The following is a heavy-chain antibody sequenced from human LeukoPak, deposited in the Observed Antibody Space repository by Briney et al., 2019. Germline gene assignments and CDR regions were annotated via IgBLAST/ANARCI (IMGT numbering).Heavy chain of an antibody. J-gene: IGHJ4*02. CDR3: ASRSLHYGFRTSFGY. CDR2: INHSGTT. Sequence: SETLSLTCAVYGGSYSGYYWNWIRQSPGKGLEWIGEINHSGTTKYNPSLKSRVTTSVDTSRNQFSPRLSSVNAADTAVYYCASRSLHYGFRTSFGYWGQGTLVTVSS. D-gene: IGHD4-17*01. V-gene: IGHV4-34*01. CDR1: GGSYSGYY.